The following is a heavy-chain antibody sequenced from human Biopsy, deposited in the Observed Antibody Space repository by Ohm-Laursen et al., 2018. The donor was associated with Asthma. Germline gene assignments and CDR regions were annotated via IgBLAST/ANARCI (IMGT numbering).Heavy chain of an antibody. CDR3: AREGVAGTHIED. Sequence: SLRLSCTASRFTYEMHWVRQAPGKGLEWVAVISYDGSSIYYADSVKGRFTISRDNSKNTLSLQMNSLTDEDTAVYYCAREGVAGTHIEDWGQGTLVTVSS. CDR1: RFTYE. CDR2: ISYDGSSI. D-gene: IGHD6-19*01. J-gene: IGHJ4*02. V-gene: IGHV3-30-3*01.